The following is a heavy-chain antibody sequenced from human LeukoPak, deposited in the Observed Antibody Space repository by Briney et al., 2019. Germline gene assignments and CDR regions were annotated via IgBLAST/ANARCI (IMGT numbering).Heavy chain of an antibody. V-gene: IGHV3-33*06. CDR1: GFTFSSYG. D-gene: IGHD6-13*01. Sequence: GGSLRLSCAASGFTFSSYGMHWVRQAPGKGLEWVAVIWYDGSKKYYADSVKGRFTISRDNSKNTMYLQMNSLRAEDTAVYYCAKDILAAAGEGGFDYWGQGTLVTVSS. CDR3: AKDILAAAGEGGFDY. J-gene: IGHJ4*02. CDR2: IWYDGSKK.